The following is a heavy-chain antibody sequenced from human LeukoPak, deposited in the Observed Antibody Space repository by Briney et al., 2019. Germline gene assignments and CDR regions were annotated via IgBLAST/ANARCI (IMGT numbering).Heavy chain of an antibody. V-gene: IGHV4-59*01. J-gene: IGHJ5*02. CDR3: ARSAGYSSSWYFP. D-gene: IGHD6-13*01. CDR2: IYYSGST. Sequence: SETLSLTCTVSGGSISSYYWSWIRQPPGKGLEWIGYIYYSGSTNYNPSLKSRVTISVDTPKNQFSLKLSSVTAADTAVYYCARSAGYSSSWYFPWGQGTLVTVSS. CDR1: GGSISSYY.